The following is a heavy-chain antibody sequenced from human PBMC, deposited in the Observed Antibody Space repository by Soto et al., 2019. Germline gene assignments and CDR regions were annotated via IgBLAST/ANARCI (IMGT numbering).Heavy chain of an antibody. CDR1: GFTFSSYG. V-gene: IGHV3-30*03. Sequence: VGSLRLSCAASGFTFSSYGMHWVRQAPGKGLEWVAVISYDGSNKYYADSVKGRFTISRDNSKNTLYLQMNSLRAEDTAVYYCARNPHDYWGQGTLVTVSS. CDR3: ARNPHDY. J-gene: IGHJ4*02. CDR2: ISYDGSNK.